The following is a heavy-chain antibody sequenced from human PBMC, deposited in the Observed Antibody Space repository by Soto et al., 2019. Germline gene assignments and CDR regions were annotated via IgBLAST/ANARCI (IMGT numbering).Heavy chain of an antibody. CDR1: GYMFISYA. J-gene: IGHJ4*02. Sequence: ASVKVSCKASGYMFISYAMHWVRQAPGQRLEWMGWINAGNGNTKYSQKLQGRVTITRDTSASTAYMQLSSLRSEDTAVYYCARDQVAYYFDYWGQGTLVTVSS. D-gene: IGHD2-8*02. CDR3: ARDQVAYYFDY. CDR2: INAGNGNT. V-gene: IGHV1-3*01.